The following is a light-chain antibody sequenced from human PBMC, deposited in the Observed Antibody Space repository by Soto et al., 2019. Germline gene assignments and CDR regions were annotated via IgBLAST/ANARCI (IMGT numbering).Light chain of an antibody. CDR1: QSISSW. CDR3: QQYNSYPP. J-gene: IGKJ1*01. Sequence: DIQMTQSPSTLSASVGDRVTITCRASQSISSWLAWYQQKPGKAPKLLIYDASSLESGVPSRFSGSGSGTEFTLTISSLQPYEFATYYCQQYNSYPPFGQGTKVEIK. CDR2: DAS. V-gene: IGKV1-5*01.